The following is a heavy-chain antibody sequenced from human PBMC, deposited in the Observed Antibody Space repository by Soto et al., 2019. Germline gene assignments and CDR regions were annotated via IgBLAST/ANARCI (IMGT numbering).Heavy chain of an antibody. J-gene: IGHJ4*02. V-gene: IGHV3-15*07. CDR2: IKSKTDGGTT. Sequence: GGSLRLSCAASGFTFSNAWMNWVRQAPGKGLEWVGRIKSKTDGGTTDYAAPVKGRFTISRDDSKNTLYLQMNSLKTEDTAVYYCTTAYEVGWGGDYFDYWGQGTLVTVSS. D-gene: IGHD3-16*01. CDR1: GFTFSNAW. CDR3: TTAYEVGWGGDYFDY.